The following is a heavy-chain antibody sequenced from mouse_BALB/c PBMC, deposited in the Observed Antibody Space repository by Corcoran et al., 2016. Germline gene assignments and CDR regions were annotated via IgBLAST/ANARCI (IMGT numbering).Heavy chain of an antibody. Sequence: QIQLVQSGPELKKPGETVKISCKASGYTFTNYGMNWVKQAPGKGLKWMGWINTYTGEPTYADDFKGRFVFSLETSASTAYLQINNLKNEDTATYFCARSDGSSWFAYWGQGTLVTVSA. CDR3: ARSDGSSWFAY. CDR1: GYTFTNYG. CDR2: INTYTGEP. J-gene: IGHJ3*01. V-gene: IGHV9-3-1*01. D-gene: IGHD1-1*01.